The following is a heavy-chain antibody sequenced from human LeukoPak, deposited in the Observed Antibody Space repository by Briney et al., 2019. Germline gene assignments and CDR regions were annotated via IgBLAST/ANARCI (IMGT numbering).Heavy chain of an antibody. V-gene: IGHV3-11*04. CDR2: ISGGGTTT. J-gene: IGHJ4*02. CDR3: AIQITMIVVVPYFDY. CDR1: GLTFSDYY. Sequence: GGSLRLSCAASGLTFSDYYMTWIRQAPGKGLEWVSSISGGGTTTYSADSVRGRFTVSRDNAKNSVFLYMNSLRAEDTAVYYCAIQITMIVVVPYFDYWGQGTLVTVSS. D-gene: IGHD3-22*01.